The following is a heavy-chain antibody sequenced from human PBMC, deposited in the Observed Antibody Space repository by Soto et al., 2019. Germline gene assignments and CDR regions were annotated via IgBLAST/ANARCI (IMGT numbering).Heavy chain of an antibody. V-gene: IGHV4-59*01. J-gene: IGHJ4*02. D-gene: IGHD3-22*01. CDR2: IFYSGSTNFYGGNT. CDR1: GGSISNYY. Sequence: SETLSLTCTVSGGSISNYYWSWIRQPPGKGLEWVGYIFYSGSTNFYGGNTNYNPSLKSRVSISVDTSRNQFSLKLGSVTAADTAFYYCARVNEDYDSSGYYSPGFDYWGLGTLVTVSS. CDR3: ARVNEDYDSSGYYSPGFDY.